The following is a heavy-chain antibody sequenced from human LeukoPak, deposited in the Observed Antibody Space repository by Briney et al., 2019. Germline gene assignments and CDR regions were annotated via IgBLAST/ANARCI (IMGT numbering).Heavy chain of an antibody. CDR2: LYSGGTA. CDR1: GFIVNGKH. Sequence: PGGSLRLSCAASGFIVNGKHMSWVRQAPGKGLEWVSGLYSGGTAYYADSVRGRFTISRDNSKNTLYLQMNTLRAEDTALYYCARGRAEGSTTYNMDVWGQGTTVTVSS. V-gene: IGHV3-66*01. D-gene: IGHD5/OR15-5a*01. CDR3: ARGRAEGSTTYNMDV. J-gene: IGHJ6*02.